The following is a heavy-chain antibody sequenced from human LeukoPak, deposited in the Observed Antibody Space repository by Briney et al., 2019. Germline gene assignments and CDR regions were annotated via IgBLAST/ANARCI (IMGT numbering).Heavy chain of an antibody. CDR1: GFTFSSYE. J-gene: IGHJ4*02. Sequence: PGGSLRLSCAASGFTFSSYEMAWVRQAPGKGLEWVSHISSSGSTIYYADSVKGRFTTSRDNSKNTLYLQMNSLRAEDTAVYYCAKDHSLYSLIPAAMVDYWGQGTLVTVSS. V-gene: IGHV3-48*03. D-gene: IGHD2-2*01. CDR3: AKDHSLYSLIPAAMVDY. CDR2: ISSSGSTI.